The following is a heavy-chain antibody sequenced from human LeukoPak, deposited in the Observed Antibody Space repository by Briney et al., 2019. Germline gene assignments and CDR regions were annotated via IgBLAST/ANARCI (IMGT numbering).Heavy chain of an antibody. CDR1: GLTFSNYA. J-gene: IGHJ4*02. V-gene: IGHV3-23*01. Sequence: PGGSLRLSCAASGLTFSNYAMSWVRQAPGKGLEWVSTVPGSGSSTSYADSVQGRFTISRDNSKNTLYLQMNSLRAEDTAVYYCAKDLKAVLFAYFDYWGQGALVTVSS. CDR2: VPGSGSST. D-gene: IGHD3-16*01. CDR3: AKDLKAVLFAYFDY.